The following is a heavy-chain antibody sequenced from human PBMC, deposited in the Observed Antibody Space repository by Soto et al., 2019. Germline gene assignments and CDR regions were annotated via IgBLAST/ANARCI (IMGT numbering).Heavy chain of an antibody. CDR3: ARAPGSRHYSNY. Sequence: QVQLQESGPGLVKPSETLSLTCTVSGGSIGSFYWSWFRQPPGKRLEWIGYIHYSGNVDYNPSLKSRVTISVDTSENQFSPKLSSVTAADTAVYYCARAPGSRHYSNYWGQGTLVTVSS. V-gene: IGHV4-59*12. J-gene: IGHJ4*02. CDR1: GGSIGSFY. D-gene: IGHD3-10*01. CDR2: IHYSGNV.